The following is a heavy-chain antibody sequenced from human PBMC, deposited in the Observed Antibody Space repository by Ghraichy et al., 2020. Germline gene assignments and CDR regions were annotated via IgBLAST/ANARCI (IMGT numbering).Heavy chain of an antibody. Sequence: GGSLRLSCAASGFTFSSYWMSWVRQAPGKGLEWVANIKQDGSEKYYVDSVKGRFTISRDNAKNSLYLQMNSLRAEDTAVYYCARDLAGLAAAGTISDYWGQGTLVTVSS. D-gene: IGHD6-13*01. CDR2: IKQDGSEK. V-gene: IGHV3-7*03. CDR3: ARDLAGLAAAGTISDY. J-gene: IGHJ4*02. CDR1: GFTFSSYW.